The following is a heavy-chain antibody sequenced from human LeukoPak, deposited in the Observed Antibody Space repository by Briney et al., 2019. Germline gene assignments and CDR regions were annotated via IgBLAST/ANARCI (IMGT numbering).Heavy chain of an antibody. J-gene: IGHJ5*02. CDR3: ARVRWFGELPTPYNWFDP. D-gene: IGHD3-10*01. Sequence: PGGSLRLSCAASGFTFSSYSMNWVRQAPGKGLEWVSSISSSSSYIYYADSVKGRFTIPRDNAKNSLYLQMNSLRAEDTAVYYCARVRWFGELPTPYNWFDPWGQGTLVTVSS. CDR2: ISSSSSYI. V-gene: IGHV3-21*01. CDR1: GFTFSSYS.